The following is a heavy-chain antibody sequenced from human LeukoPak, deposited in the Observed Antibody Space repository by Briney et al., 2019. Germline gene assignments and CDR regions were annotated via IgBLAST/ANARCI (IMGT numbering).Heavy chain of an antibody. V-gene: IGHV4-38-2*02. CDR2: IYHRGST. Sequence: PSETLSLTCTVSGYSISSGYYWGWIRQPPGKGLEWIGSIYHRGSTYYDPSFKSRVTISVDTSKNQFSLKLSSVTAADTAVYYCVRHSGWYFGYWGQGTLVTVSS. CDR3: VRHSGWYFGY. CDR1: GYSISSGYY. D-gene: IGHD6-19*01. J-gene: IGHJ4*02.